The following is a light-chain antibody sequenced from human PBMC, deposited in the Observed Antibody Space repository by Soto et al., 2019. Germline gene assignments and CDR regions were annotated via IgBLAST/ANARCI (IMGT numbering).Light chain of an antibody. Sequence: DIQMTQSPSSLSASVGDRVTITCRASQGIRSDLGWYQQKPGKAPKRLIYAASGLQSGVPSRFSGSGSWTGISLTINSPQTEDFGACYCLKYNTYPPTFCQGYKVAFK. CDR3: LKYNTYPPT. CDR1: QGIRSD. V-gene: IGKV1-17*01. CDR2: AAS. J-gene: IGKJ1*01.